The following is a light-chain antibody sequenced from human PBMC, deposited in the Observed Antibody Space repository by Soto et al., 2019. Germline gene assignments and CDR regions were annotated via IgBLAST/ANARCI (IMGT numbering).Light chain of an antibody. CDR3: SSYTTSSTHWV. V-gene: IGLV2-14*01. Sequence: QSALTQPASVSGSPGQSITISCTGNSSDVGGYNYVSWYQQHPGKAPKLMIYEVSNRPSGVSNRFPGSKSGNTASLTISGLQAEDEADYYCSSYTTSSTHWVFGGGTKLTVL. CDR2: EVS. CDR1: SSDVGGYNY. J-gene: IGLJ3*02.